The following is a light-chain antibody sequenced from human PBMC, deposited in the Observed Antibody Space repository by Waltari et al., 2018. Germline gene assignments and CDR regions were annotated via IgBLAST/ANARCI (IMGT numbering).Light chain of an antibody. CDR1: SSDVGAYNY. V-gene: IGLV2-14*01. Sequence: QSALTQPASVSGSPGQSITISCTGTSSDVGAYNYVSWYQQHPGRAPKLMIYGVSKRPSGVSNRFSGSKSGNTASLTISGLQAEDEADYYCNSYTSSSTLVFGGGTKLTVL. CDR2: GVS. CDR3: NSYTSSSTLV. J-gene: IGLJ2*01.